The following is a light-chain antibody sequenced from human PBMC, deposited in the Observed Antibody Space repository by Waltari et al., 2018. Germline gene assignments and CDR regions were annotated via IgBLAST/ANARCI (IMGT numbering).Light chain of an antibody. V-gene: IGKV3-11*01. CDR1: QNVDSF. CDR3: QQRGNLPET. CDR2: EAS. Sequence: EIVLTQSPCTLSLSPGDRAPPSCRASQNVDSFLAWSQQKRGQAPRLLIYEASKRATGIPDRISGSGSGTDFTLTISSLEPEDFAIYYCQQRGNLPETFGRGTRVEMK. J-gene: IGKJ2*01.